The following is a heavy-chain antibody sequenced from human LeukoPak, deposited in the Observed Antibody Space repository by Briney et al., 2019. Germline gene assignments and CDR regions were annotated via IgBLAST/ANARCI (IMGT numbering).Heavy chain of an antibody. V-gene: IGHV3-66*02. D-gene: IGHD1-14*01. J-gene: IGHJ4*02. CDR2: IHSGGST. Sequence: GGPLRLSCATSGFIVSSKYMIWVRQAPGKGLEWVTVIHSGGSTYSADPVKGRFTISRDNSKNALYLQMNSLRPEDTAVYYCARMDLWRGAGGWSYFDYWGQGTLVTVSS. CDR1: GFIVSSKY. CDR3: ARMDLWRGAGGWSYFDY.